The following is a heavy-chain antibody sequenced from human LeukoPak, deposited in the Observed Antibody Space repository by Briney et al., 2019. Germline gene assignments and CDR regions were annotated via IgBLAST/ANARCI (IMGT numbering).Heavy chain of an antibody. CDR1: GFTFDDYA. D-gene: IGHD3-10*01. CDR3: ARESSVVRGVITDFDY. J-gene: IGHJ4*02. Sequence: PGGSLRLSCAASGFTFDDYAMHWVRQAPGKGLEWVSGISWNSGSIGYADSVKGRFTISRDNAKNSVHLQMNSLRAEDTAVYYCARESSVVRGVITDFDYWGQGTQVTVSS. V-gene: IGHV3-9*01. CDR2: ISWNSGSI.